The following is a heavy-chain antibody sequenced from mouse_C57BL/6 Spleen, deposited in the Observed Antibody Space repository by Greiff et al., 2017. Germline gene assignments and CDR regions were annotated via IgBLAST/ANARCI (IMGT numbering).Heavy chain of an antibody. J-gene: IGHJ2*01. D-gene: IGHD4-1*02. CDR2: ISYDGSN. Sequence: EVKLQESGPGLVKPSQSLSLTCSVTGYSITSGYYWNWIRQFPGNKLEWMGYISYDGSNNYNPSLKNRISITRDTSKNQFFLKLNSVTTEDTATYYCARDLNWDYFDYWGQGTTLTVSS. CDR3: ARDLNWDYFDY. CDR1: GYSITSGYY. V-gene: IGHV3-6*01.